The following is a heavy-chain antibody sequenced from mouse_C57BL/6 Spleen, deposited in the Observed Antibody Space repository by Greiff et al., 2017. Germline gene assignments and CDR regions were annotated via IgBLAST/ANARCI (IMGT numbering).Heavy chain of an antibody. J-gene: IGHJ1*03. V-gene: IGHV3-1*01. CDR2: ISYSGST. CDR3: ARDEYGNYGGYFDV. CDR1: GYSITSAYD. Sequence: VKLKESGPGMVKPSQSLSLTCTVTGYSITSAYDWHWLRHFPGNKLEWMGYISYSGSTNYNPSLKSRISITHDTSKNHFFLKLNSVTTEDTATYYCARDEYGNYGGYFDVWGTGTTVTVSS. D-gene: IGHD2-10*02.